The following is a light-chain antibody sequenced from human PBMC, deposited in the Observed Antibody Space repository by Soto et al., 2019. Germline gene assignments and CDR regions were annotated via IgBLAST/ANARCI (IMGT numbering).Light chain of an antibody. Sequence: DIQMTQSPSTLSASVGDRVIITCRASQSINGRLAWHQQKPGTAPKLLIHDASTLESGVPSRFSGSGSGTEFTLTISSLQPDDFATYYCQQYDTYSPATFGQGTKVEVK. CDR1: QSINGR. CDR3: QQYDTYSPAT. CDR2: DAS. V-gene: IGKV1-5*01. J-gene: IGKJ1*01.